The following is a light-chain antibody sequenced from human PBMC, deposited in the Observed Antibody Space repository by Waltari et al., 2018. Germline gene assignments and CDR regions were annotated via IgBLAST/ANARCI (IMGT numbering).Light chain of an antibody. CDR2: DVS. J-gene: IGLJ3*02. CDR3: NSYTGSSSWV. V-gene: IGLV2-14*01. Sequence: QSALPQPTPVSGSPGQSITIPCTGTSREVGFYNYFPWYQQYPGKVPQLRIYDVSDRPSGVSSRFSGSKSGNTASLTISGLQADDEADYYCNSYTGSSSWVFGGGTKVTVL. CDR1: SREVGFYNY.